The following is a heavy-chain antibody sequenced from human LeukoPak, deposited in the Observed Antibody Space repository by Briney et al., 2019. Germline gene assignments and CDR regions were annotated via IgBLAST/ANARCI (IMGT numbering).Heavy chain of an antibody. Sequence: ASVKVSCKASGYTFTSYYMHWMRQAPGQGLEWMGIINPSGGSTSYAQKFQGRVTMTRDMSTSTVYMELSSLRSEDTAVYYCAREPQLAIFDYWGQGTLVTVSS. CDR2: INPSGGST. V-gene: IGHV1-46*01. CDR3: AREPQLAIFDY. J-gene: IGHJ4*02. D-gene: IGHD2-2*01. CDR1: GYTFTSYY.